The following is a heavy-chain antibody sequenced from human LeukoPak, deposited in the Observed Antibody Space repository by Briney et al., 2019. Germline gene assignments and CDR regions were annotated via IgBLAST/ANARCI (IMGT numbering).Heavy chain of an antibody. D-gene: IGHD7-27*01. J-gene: IGHJ4*02. Sequence: PSETLSLTCAVYGGSFSGYYWSWIRQPPGKGLEWIGEINHSGSTNYNPSLKSRVTISVDTSKNQFSLKLSSVTAADTAVYYCARHYPEANWGSFDYWGQGTLVTVSS. V-gene: IGHV4-34*01. CDR3: ARHYPEANWGSFDY. CDR1: GGSFSGYY. CDR2: INHSGST.